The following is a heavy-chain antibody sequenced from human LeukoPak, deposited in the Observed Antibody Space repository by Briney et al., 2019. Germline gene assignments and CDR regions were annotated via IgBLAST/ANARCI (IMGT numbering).Heavy chain of an antibody. CDR1: GFTFSNYG. J-gene: IGHJ4*02. Sequence: PGGSLRLSCSASGFTFSNYGINWVRPASGKGLEWVSYISSSSSYIYYADSVKGRFTISRDNAKNSLYLQMNSLRAEDTAVYYCAKVLEQLVPDYWGQGTLVTVSS. CDR3: AKVLEQLVPDY. V-gene: IGHV3-21*01. CDR2: ISSSSSYI. D-gene: IGHD6-6*01.